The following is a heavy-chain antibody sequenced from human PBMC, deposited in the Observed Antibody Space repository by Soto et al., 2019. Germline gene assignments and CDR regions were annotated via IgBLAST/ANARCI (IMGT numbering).Heavy chain of an antibody. D-gene: IGHD2-15*01. CDR1: GFTFRNYA. J-gene: IGHJ6*02. CDR2: IAYDGSNA. Sequence: PGGSLRLSCAASGFTFRNYAMHWVRQAPGKGLECLAVIAYDGSNAFYRDSVKGRFTISRDNSKNTLYLHMNSLRSEDTGVYYCARGDREDILVVGGARPREYGIDIWGQGTTVTVSS. V-gene: IGHV3-30-3*01. CDR3: ARGDREDILVVGGARPREYGIDI.